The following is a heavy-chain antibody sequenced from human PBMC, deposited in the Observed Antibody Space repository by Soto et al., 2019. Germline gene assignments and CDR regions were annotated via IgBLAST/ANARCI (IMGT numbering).Heavy chain of an antibody. CDR2: MNPNSGNT. J-gene: IGHJ6*03. V-gene: IGHV1-8*01. CDR1: GYTFTSYD. D-gene: IGHD1-26*01. Sequence: GASVKVSCKASGYTFTSYDINWVRRATGQGLEWMGWMNPNSGNTGYAQKFQGRVTMTRNTSISTAYMELSSLRSEDTAVYYCARGKWSSYGRIYYYYYYMDVWGKGT. CDR3: ARGKWSSYGRIYYYYYYMDV.